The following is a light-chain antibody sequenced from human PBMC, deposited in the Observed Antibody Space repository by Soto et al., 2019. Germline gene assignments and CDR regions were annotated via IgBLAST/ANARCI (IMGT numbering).Light chain of an antibody. Sequence: DIQMTQSPSSLSAAIGDRVTITCRASQSIMNYLNWYQHKPGAAPKLLIFGASNLESGVPSRFSGSGSGTEFTLSISSLQPEDFATYYCQQGYSTTPITFGQGTRVEIK. CDR1: QSIMNY. J-gene: IGKJ5*01. V-gene: IGKV1-39*01. CDR2: GAS. CDR3: QQGYSTTPIT.